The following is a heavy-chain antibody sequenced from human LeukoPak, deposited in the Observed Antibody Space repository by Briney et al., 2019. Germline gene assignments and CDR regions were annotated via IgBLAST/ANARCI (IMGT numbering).Heavy chain of an antibody. CDR2: IYPGDSDT. V-gene: IGHV5-51*01. CDR3: ARSGGRGGYYFDY. Sequence: GASLQISCKGSGYSFTSYWIGWVRQMPGQGLEWMGIIYPGDSDTNYGPPFQGQVTISVDKSTSTAYLQWSSLKASDTAMYYCARSGGRGGYYFDYWGQGTLVTVSS. J-gene: IGHJ4*02. CDR1: GYSFTSYW. D-gene: IGHD2-15*01.